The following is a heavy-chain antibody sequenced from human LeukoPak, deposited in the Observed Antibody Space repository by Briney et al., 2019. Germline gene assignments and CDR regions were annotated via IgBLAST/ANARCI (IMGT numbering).Heavy chain of an antibody. CDR2: IYSSGST. V-gene: IGHV4-4*07. CDR1: GGSVSSYY. CDR3: ARFSRGGSGSYENWFDP. J-gene: IGHJ5*02. D-gene: IGHD3-10*01. Sequence: SETLSLTCTVSGGSVSSYYWSWIRQPAGKGLEWVGHIYSSGSTNYNPSLKSRVSMSVDTSKNQFSLELSSVTAADTAVYYCARFSRGGSGSYENWFDPWGQGTLVTVSS.